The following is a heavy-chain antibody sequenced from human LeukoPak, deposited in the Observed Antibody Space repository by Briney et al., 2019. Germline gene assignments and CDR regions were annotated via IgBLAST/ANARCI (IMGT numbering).Heavy chain of an antibody. V-gene: IGHV1-2*02. CDR3: ARPLRVTMIRGAAFRASSDFDP. CDR1: GYTFSGYY. CDR2: INPNTGGT. D-gene: IGHD3-10*01. J-gene: IGHJ5*02. Sequence: GASVKVSCKASGYTFSGYYIHWVRQAPGQGLEWMGWINPNTGGTKYAQRFQDRVTMTRDTSIGTAYMEVSRLRYDDTAVYYCARPLRVTMIRGAAFRASSDFDPWGQGTLVTVSS.